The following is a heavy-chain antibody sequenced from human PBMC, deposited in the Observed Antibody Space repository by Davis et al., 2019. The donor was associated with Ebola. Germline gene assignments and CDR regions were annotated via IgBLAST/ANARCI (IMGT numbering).Heavy chain of an antibody. CDR1: GYTFTGYY. D-gene: IGHD3-16*01. CDR3: ARDRYASGGMDV. Sequence: ASVKVSCKASGYTFTGYYMHWVRQAPGQGLEWMGWINPNSGGTNYAQKFQGWVTMTRDTSTSTVYMELSSLRSEDTAVYYCARDRYASGGMDVWGQGTTVTVSS. J-gene: IGHJ6*02. CDR2: INPNSGGT. V-gene: IGHV1-2*04.